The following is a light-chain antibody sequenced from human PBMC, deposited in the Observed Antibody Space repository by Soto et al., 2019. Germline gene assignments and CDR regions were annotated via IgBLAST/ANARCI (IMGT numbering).Light chain of an antibody. CDR2: YAS. J-gene: IGKJ4*01. Sequence: EIVMTQSPATLSVSPGERATLSCRASQNVNTNLAWYQQKPGQAPRLLIYYASSRATGIPSRFSGSGSGTEFTLTISSLQSEDFAVYYCQQYNNSPLTFGGGTKVEIK. V-gene: IGKV3-15*01. CDR3: QQYNNSPLT. CDR1: QNVNTN.